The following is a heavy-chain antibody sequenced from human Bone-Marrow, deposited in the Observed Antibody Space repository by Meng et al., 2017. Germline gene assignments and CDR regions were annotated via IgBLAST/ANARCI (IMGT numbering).Heavy chain of an antibody. D-gene: IGHD4-11*01. Sequence: QVPLQPWGAGTLKLSETLSLPCVVSGGSFSDYYWSWIRQPPGKGLEWIGEINHSGSTNYNPSLESRATISVDTSQNNLSLKLSSVTAADSAVYYCARGPTTMAHDFDYWGQGTLVTVSS. J-gene: IGHJ4*02. CDR3: ARGPTTMAHDFDY. CDR2: INHSGST. V-gene: IGHV4-34*01. CDR1: GGSFSDYY.